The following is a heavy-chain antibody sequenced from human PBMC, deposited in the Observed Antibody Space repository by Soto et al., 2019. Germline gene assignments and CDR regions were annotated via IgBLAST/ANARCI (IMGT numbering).Heavy chain of an antibody. CDR2: ITGSGGIT. Sequence: GGSLRLSCAASGFTFSSYAMSWVRQAPGKGLDWGSSITGSGGITCYAVSGKGRFTISIDNSKSMLFLHMNSLRADDTAIYYCAKAMSFYDVWSANYWGQGTMVTVSS. J-gene: IGHJ4*02. D-gene: IGHD3-3*01. CDR1: GFTFSSYA. CDR3: AKAMSFYDVWSANY. V-gene: IGHV3-23*01.